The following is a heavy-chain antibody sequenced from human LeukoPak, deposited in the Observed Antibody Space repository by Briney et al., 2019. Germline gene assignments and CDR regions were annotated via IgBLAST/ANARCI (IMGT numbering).Heavy chain of an antibody. Sequence: ASVKVSCKACGYTFTSYYMHWVRQAPGQGLEWMGIINPSGGSTSYAQKFQGRVTMTRDTSTSTVYMELSSLRSEDTAVYYCARVAVYYDILTGSDYWGQGTLVTVFS. J-gene: IGHJ4*02. CDR2: INPSGGST. CDR1: GYTFTSYY. D-gene: IGHD3-9*01. CDR3: ARVAVYYDILTGSDY. V-gene: IGHV1-46*01.